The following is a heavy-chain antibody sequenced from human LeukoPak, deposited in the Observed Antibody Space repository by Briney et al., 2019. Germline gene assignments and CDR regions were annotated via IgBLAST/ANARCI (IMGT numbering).Heavy chain of an antibody. D-gene: IGHD5-24*01. CDR1: GGSISSSSSY. V-gene: IGHV4-39*01. Sequence: PSETLSLTRTVSGGSISSSSSYWGWIRQPPGKGLEWIGSIYYSGSSFDNPALKSRVTISVDTSKNQFSLKLSSVTAADTAVYYCARHRSGWLQSSFDYWGQGTLVTVSS. J-gene: IGHJ4*02. CDR2: IYYSGSS. CDR3: ARHRSGWLQSSFDY.